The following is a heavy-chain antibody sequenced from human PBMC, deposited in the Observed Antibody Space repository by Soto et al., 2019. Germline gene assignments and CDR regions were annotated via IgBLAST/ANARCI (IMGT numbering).Heavy chain of an antibody. J-gene: IGHJ3*02. V-gene: IGHV3-11*04. CDR2: ISKDSGRAT. CDR1: GLIFRDWF. D-gene: IGHD3-22*01. CDR3: ARGDYYDTSGPFSDAFDI. Sequence: WGSLRLSCAASGLIFRDWFMSWNRQTPGKGLEWISYISKDSGRATRYADSVKGRFTISRDNAKNSLYLQMNSLRAEDTAVYYCARGDYYDTSGPFSDAFDIWGQGTMVTVSS.